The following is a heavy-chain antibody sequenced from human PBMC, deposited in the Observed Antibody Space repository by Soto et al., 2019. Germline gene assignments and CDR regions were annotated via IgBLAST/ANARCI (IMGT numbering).Heavy chain of an antibody. CDR1: GGSISSYY. CDR3: GRGGAGGGLDV. J-gene: IGHJ6*04. Sequence: SETLSLTCTVSGGSISSYYWSWIRQPPGKGLEWIGYIYYSGSTNYTPSLKSRVTISVDTSKNHFYLTLTSATAADTAVYFCGRGGAGGGLDVWGKGTTVTVSS. CDR2: IYYSGST. D-gene: IGHD3-10*01. V-gene: IGHV4-59*01.